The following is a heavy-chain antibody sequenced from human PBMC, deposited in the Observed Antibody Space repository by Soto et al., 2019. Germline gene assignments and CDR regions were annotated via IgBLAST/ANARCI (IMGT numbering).Heavy chain of an antibody. Sequence: QVQLQESGPGLVKPSETLSLTCTVSGGSVSSGSHYWTWIRQPPGKGLEWIGCIYYTGSTNYNPSLKSRITMSLDTSENQFSLKLSSVTAADTAVYYCARDSSTTYYYGMDVWGQGTTVTVSS. J-gene: IGHJ6*02. V-gene: IGHV4-61*01. CDR3: ARDSSTTYYYGMDV. CDR2: IYYTGST. CDR1: GGSVSSGSHY. D-gene: IGHD4-17*01.